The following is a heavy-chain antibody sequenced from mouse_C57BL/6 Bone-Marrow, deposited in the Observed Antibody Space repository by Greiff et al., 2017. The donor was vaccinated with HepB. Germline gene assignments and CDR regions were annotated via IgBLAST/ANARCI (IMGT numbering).Heavy chain of an antibody. CDR2: ISYDGSN. V-gene: IGHV3-6*01. CDR1: GYSITSGYY. J-gene: IGHJ3*01. D-gene: IGHD1-1*01. CDR3: ASPYYAWFAY. Sequence: ESGPGLVKPSQSLSLTCSVTGYSITSGYYWNWIRQFPGNKLEWMGYISYDGSNNYNPSLKNRISITRDTSKNQFFLKLNSVTTEDTATYYCASPYYAWFAYWGQGTLVTVSA.